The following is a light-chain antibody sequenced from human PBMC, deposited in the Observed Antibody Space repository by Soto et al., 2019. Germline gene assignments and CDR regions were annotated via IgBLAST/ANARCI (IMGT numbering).Light chain of an antibody. Sequence: DIQMTQSPSTLSASVGDRVTITCRASQSISSWLAWYQQKPGKAPKLLIFAASTLHSGVPSRFSGSGSGTDFTLTISSLQPDDFATYYCLQDYNSPWTFGQGTKVEIK. J-gene: IGKJ1*01. CDR1: QSISSW. CDR2: AAS. V-gene: IGKV1-5*01. CDR3: LQDYNSPWT.